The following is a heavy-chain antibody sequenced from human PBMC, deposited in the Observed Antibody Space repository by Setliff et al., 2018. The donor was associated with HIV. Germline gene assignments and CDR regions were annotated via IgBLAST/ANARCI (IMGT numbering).Heavy chain of an antibody. CDR1: GGSFSGYY. J-gene: IGHJ4*02. Sequence: SETLSLTCAVYGGSFSGYYWSWIRQPPGKGLEWIGEINHSGSTNYNPSLKSRVIISVDTSKNQLSLKLSSVTAADTAVYYCARGRNDYVWGSYRSYDYWGQGTLVTVSS. V-gene: IGHV4-34*01. CDR3: ARGRNDYVWGSYRSYDY. D-gene: IGHD3-16*02. CDR2: INHSGST.